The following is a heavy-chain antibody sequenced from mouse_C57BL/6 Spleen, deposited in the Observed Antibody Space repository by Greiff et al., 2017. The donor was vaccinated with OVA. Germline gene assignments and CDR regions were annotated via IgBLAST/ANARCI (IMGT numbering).Heavy chain of an antibody. CDR3: TRRIFYYFDY. J-gene: IGHJ2*01. CDR1: GYTFTDYE. V-gene: IGHV1-15*01. Sequence: VKLQESGAELVRPGASVTLSCKASGYTFTDYEMHWVKQTPVHGLEWIGAIDPETGGTAYNQKFKGKAILTADKSSSTAYMELRSLTSEDSAVYYCTRRIFYYFDYWGQGTTLTVSS. CDR2: IDPETGGT.